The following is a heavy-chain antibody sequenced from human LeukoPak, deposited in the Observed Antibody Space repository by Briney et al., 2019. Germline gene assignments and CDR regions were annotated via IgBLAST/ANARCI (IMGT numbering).Heavy chain of an antibody. CDR2: IRSKPNSYAT. D-gene: IGHD3-10*01. J-gene: IGHJ4*02. Sequence: PGGSLTLSCAASGFSFSGSAMHWVRQAYGKGLEWVGRIRSKPNSYATNYAASVQGRFTISRDDSKNTAYLQMNSLKTEDTAVYYCTRQAIGGNFDYWGQGTLVTVSS. V-gene: IGHV3-73*01. CDR1: GFSFSGSA. CDR3: TRQAIGGNFDY.